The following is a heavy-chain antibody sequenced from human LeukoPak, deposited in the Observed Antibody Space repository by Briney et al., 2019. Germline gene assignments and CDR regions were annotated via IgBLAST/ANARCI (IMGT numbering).Heavy chain of an antibody. V-gene: IGHV1-69*05. J-gene: IGHJ4*02. CDR3: ARDISDFWSGFGF. D-gene: IGHD3-3*01. CDR2: IIPICGTA. CDR1: GGTFSSYA. Sequence: ASVKVSCKASGGTFSSYAISWVRQAPGQGLEWMGRIIPICGTANYAQKFQGRVTITTDESTSTAYMEPNSLRSEDTAVYYCARDISDFWSGFGFWGQGTLVTVSS.